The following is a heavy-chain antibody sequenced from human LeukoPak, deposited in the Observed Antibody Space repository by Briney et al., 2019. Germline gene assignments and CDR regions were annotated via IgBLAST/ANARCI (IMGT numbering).Heavy chain of an antibody. CDR3: AGSLGVAGTIDY. CDR2: IWYDGSNK. D-gene: IGHD6-19*01. J-gene: IGHJ4*02. CDR1: GFTFSSYG. V-gene: IGHV3-33*01. Sequence: PGRSLRLSCAASGFTFSSYGMHWVRQAPGKGLEWVAVIWYDGSNKYYADSVKGRFTISRDNSKNTLYLQMNSLRAEDTAVYYCAGSLGVAGTIDYSGQGTLVTVSS.